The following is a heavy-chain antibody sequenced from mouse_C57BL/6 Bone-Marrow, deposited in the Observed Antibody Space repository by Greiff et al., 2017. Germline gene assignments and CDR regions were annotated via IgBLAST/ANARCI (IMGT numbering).Heavy chain of an antibody. Sequence: QVQLQQSGPELVKPGASVKISCKASGYTFTDYYINWVKQRPGQGLEWIGWIFPGSGSTYYNEKFKGKATLTVDKSSSTAYILLSSLTSEDSAVYFCARRGTGTRAWFAYWGQGTLVTVSA. J-gene: IGHJ3*01. CDR3: ARRGTGTRAWFAY. CDR1: GYTFTDYY. CDR2: IFPGSGST. V-gene: IGHV1-75*01. D-gene: IGHD4-1*01.